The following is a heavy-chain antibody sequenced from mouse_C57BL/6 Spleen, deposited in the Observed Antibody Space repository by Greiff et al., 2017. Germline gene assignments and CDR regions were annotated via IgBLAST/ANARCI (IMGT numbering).Heavy chain of an antibody. D-gene: IGHD1-1*01. CDR2: IYPGDGDT. V-gene: IGHV1-82*01. CDR3: ARDYYGSSYVDY. CDR1: GYAFSSSW. Sequence: QVQLQQSGPELVKPGASVKISCKASGYAFSSSWMNWVKQRPGKGLEWIGRIYPGDGDTNYNGKFKGKATLTADKSSSTAYMQLSSLTSEDSAVYCCARDYYGSSYVDYWGQGTTLTVSS. J-gene: IGHJ2*01.